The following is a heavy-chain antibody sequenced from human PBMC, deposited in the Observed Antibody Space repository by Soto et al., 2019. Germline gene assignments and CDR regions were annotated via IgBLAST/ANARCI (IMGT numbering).Heavy chain of an antibody. D-gene: IGHD5-12*01. CDR3: TRDTFGYEDY. V-gene: IGHV3-53*03. CDR2: IYNSGST. CDR1: NFTVSSSY. J-gene: IGHJ4*02. Sequence: GRSRRLSRAACNFTVSSSYLNRIRQPPGQGLEWIADIYNSGSTYYTASLKSRFTISRDNAKNKLYLQMNSLRAEDTAVYHCTRDTFGYEDYWGQGTMVTVSS.